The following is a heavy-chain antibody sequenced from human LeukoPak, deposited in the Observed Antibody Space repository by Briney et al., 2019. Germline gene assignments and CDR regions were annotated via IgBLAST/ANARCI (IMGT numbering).Heavy chain of an antibody. Sequence: GGSLRLSCAASGFTFSSYGMHWVRQAPGKGLEWVANIKQDGSEKYYVDSVKGRFTISRDNAKNSLYLQMNSLRAEDTAVYYCARVGRDDYVWGSYRYDAFDIWGQGTMVTVSS. V-gene: IGHV3-7*01. CDR2: IKQDGSEK. CDR1: GFTFSSYG. CDR3: ARVGRDDYVWGSYRYDAFDI. J-gene: IGHJ3*02. D-gene: IGHD3-16*02.